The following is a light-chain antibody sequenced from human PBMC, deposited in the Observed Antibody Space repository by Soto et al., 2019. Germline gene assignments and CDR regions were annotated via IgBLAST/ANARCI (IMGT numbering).Light chain of an antibody. J-gene: IGLJ2*01. CDR1: SSDVGGYNY. Sequence: QSALTQPASVSGSPGQSITISCTGTSSDVGGYNYVSWYQQHPGKAPNLMIFEVSNRPSGVSDRFSGSKSGNTASLTISGLQAEDEADYYCSSYTSTCPAIFGGGTKVTVL. V-gene: IGLV2-14*01. CDR3: SSYTSTCPAI. CDR2: EVS.